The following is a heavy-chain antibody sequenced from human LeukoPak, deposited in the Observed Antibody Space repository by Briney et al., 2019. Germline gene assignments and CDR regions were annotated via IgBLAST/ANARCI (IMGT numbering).Heavy chain of an antibody. V-gene: IGHV3-74*01. Sequence: GGSLRLSCAASGFTFSSYWMHWVRQAPGKGLVWVSRINSDGSSTSYADSVKGRFTISRDNSKNTLYLQMNSLRAEDTAVYYCAKEPFWDYYDSSGYWPGAFDIWGQGTTVTVSS. CDR2: INSDGSST. D-gene: IGHD3-22*01. J-gene: IGHJ3*02. CDR1: GFTFSSYW. CDR3: AKEPFWDYYDSSGYWPGAFDI.